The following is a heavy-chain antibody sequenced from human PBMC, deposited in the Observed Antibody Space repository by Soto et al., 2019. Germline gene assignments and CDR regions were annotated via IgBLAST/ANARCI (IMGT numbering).Heavy chain of an antibody. CDR3: AKAVTYYWYFDL. J-gene: IGHJ2*01. D-gene: IGHD2-21*02. V-gene: IGHV3-23*01. CDR1: GFTFRSYA. CDR2: ISSSGGST. Sequence: EVQLLESGGGLVQPGGSLRLSCVGSGFTFRSYAMRWVRQAPGKGLEWVSDISSSGGSTYYADSVKGRFTISRDNSKNTLYLQMNSLRAEDTAVYYCAKAVTYYWYFDLWGRGTLVTVSS.